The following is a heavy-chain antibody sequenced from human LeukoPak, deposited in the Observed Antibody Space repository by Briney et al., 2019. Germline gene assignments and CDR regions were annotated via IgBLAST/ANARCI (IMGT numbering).Heavy chain of an antibody. CDR3: ARFKGGTGFDY. Sequence: PSETLSLTCAVSGGSVTTTNLDWAWIRPPPGQGLEWIATISSSGKSYYNPYLMSRVTISVDTSKNQFSLDVASVSAADSSLFYCARFKGGTGFDYWGRGILVIVS. J-gene: IGHJ4*01. CDR2: ISSSGKS. V-gene: IGHV4-39*01. CDR1: GGSVTTTNLD. D-gene: IGHD1-26*01.